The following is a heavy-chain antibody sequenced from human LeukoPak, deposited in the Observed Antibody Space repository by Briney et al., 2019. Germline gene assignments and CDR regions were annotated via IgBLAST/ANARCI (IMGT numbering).Heavy chain of an antibody. V-gene: IGHV3-21*01. D-gene: IGHD3-3*01. J-gene: IGHJ3*02. CDR2: ISSSSSYI. CDR3: ARAFWSDLDAFDI. CDR1: GFTFSSYS. Sequence: GGSLRLSCAASGFTFSSYSMNWVRQAPGKGLEWVSSISSSSSYIYYADSVKGRFTISRDNAKNSLYLQMNSLRAEDTAVYYCARAFWSDLDAFDIWGQGTMVTVSS.